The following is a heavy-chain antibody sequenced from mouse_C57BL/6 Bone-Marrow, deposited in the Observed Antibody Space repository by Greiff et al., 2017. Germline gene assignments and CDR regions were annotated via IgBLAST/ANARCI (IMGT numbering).Heavy chain of an antibody. Sequence: VQLQQSGAELVKPGASVKLSCTASGFNIKDYYIHWVKQRTEKGLEWIGRIDPEDGETKYAPQFQDKATITADTTSNTAYLQLSSLTSEDTAVYYCTRSLIYYGTNYWGQGTTLTVSS. CDR2: IDPEDGET. CDR3: TRSLIYYGTNY. V-gene: IGHV14-2*01. J-gene: IGHJ2*01. CDR1: GFNIKDYY. D-gene: IGHD1-1*01.